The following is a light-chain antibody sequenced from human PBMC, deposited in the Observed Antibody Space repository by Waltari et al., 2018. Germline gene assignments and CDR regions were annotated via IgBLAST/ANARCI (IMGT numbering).Light chain of an antibody. CDR1: RSNIGSNY. Sequence: QSVLTQPPSASGTPGQRVTISCSGSRSNIGSNYVYWYQQLPGTAPKLPIDRNNQRPSGVPDRFSGSKSGTSASLAISGLRSEDEADYYCAAWDDSLSGRVFGGGTKVTVL. CDR3: AAWDDSLSGRV. J-gene: IGLJ3*02. V-gene: IGLV1-47*01. CDR2: RNN.